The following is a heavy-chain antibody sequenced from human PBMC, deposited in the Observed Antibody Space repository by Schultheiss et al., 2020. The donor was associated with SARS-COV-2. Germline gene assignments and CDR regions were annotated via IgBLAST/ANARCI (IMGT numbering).Heavy chain of an antibody. V-gene: IGHV1-3*01. CDR3: ARGGIAVRYNEFDY. CDR2: ITAGNGDT. J-gene: IGHJ4*02. CDR1: GYTFTNYA. Sequence: ASVKVSCKASGYTFTNYAIHWMRQAPGQRLEWMGWITAGNGDTKYTQNFQGRVSLTRDTFASAAYMEVSSLRSDDTAVYYCARGGIAVRYNEFDYWGQGTLVTVSS. D-gene: IGHD6-19*01.